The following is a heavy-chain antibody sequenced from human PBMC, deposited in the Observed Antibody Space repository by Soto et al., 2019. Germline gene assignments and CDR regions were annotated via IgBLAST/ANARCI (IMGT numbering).Heavy chain of an antibody. V-gene: IGHV1-46*01. CDR2: INPSGGST. CDR3: ARGEPSKGAFDI. J-gene: IGHJ3*02. D-gene: IGHD1-1*01. CDR1: GYTFTRYY. Sequence: ASVKVSCKASGYTFTRYYMHWVRQAPGQGLEWMGIINPSGGSTSYAQKFQGRVTMTTDTSTSTAYMELRSLRSDDTAVYYCARGEPSKGAFDIWGQGTMVTVSS.